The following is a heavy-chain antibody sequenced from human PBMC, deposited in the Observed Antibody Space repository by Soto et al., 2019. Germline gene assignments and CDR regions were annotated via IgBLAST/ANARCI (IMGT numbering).Heavy chain of an antibody. V-gene: IGHV4-39*01. D-gene: IGHD6-6*01. CDR2: IYYSGST. Sequence: SETLSLTCTVSGGSISSSSYYWGWIRQPPGKGLEWIGSIYYSGSTYYNPSLKSRVTISVDTSKNQFSLKLSSVTAADTAVYYCARFLGASIAFSFDYWGQGTLVTVSS. CDR3: ARFLGASIAFSFDY. CDR1: GGSISSSSYY. J-gene: IGHJ4*02.